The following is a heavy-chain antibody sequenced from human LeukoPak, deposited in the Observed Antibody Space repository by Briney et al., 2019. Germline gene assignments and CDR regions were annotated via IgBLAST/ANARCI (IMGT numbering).Heavy chain of an antibody. CDR2: IKSKTDGGTT. CDR3: TMYYYDSSGYYSPDFDH. V-gene: IGHV3-15*01. D-gene: IGHD3-22*01. CDR1: GFTFSNAW. J-gene: IGHJ4*02. Sequence: GGSLRLSCAASGFTFSNAWMSWVRQAPGKGLEWVGRIKSKTDGGTTDYAAPVEGRFTISRDDSKTTLYLQMHSLKTEDTAVYYCTMYYYDSSGYYSPDFDHWGQGTLVTVSS.